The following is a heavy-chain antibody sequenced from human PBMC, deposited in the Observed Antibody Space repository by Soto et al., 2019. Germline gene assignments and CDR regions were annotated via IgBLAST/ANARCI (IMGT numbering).Heavy chain of an antibody. D-gene: IGHD2-2*01. J-gene: IGHJ4*02. CDR3: ARMTSSLSPGR. V-gene: IGHV3-48*01. CDR2: IRSSGSPT. CDR1: GFAFSNYS. Sequence: ESGGGLVQPGGSLRLSCVASGFAFSNYSMNWVRQAPGKGLEWVSYIRSSGSPTYYAGSVKGRFTISRDNAKKSLYLQMNSLRAEDTAVYYCARMTSSLSPGRWGQGTLVTVSS.